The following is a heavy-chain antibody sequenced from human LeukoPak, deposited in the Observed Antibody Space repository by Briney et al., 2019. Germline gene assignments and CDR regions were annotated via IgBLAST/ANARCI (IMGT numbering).Heavy chain of an antibody. CDR1: GFTFSDYY. CDR3: ARDLSYSSGWYHY. V-gene: IGHV3-11*04. CDR2: ISSSGSTI. J-gene: IGHJ4*02. Sequence: GGSLRLSCAASGFTFSDYYMSWIRQAPGKGLEWVSYISSSGSTIYYADSVKGRFTISRDNAKNSLYLQINSLRAEDTAVYYCARDLSYSSGWYHYWGQGTLVTVSS. D-gene: IGHD6-19*01.